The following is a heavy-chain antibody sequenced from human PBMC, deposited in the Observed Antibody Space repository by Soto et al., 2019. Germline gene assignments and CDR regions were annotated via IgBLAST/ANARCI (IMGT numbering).Heavy chain of an antibody. V-gene: IGHV3-15*07. D-gene: IGHD1-1*01. CDR2: IKSKTDGGTT. CDR1: GFTFSNAW. Sequence: EVQLVESGGGLVKPGGSLRLSCAASGFTFSNAWMNWVRQAPGKGLEWVGRIKSKTDGGTTDYAAPVKGRFTISREDSKNTPYLQINSPKSEDTAVYYCTTGPVYDAPKYCYSYNCMDVWGQGTTVTVSS. J-gene: IGHJ6*02. CDR3: TTGPVYDAPKYCYSYNCMDV.